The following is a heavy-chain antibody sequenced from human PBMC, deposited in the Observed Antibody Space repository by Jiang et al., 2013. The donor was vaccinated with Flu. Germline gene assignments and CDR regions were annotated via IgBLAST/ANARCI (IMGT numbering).Heavy chain of an antibody. J-gene: IGHJ5*02. Sequence: PGLVKPSETLSLTCTVSGGSISSSSYYWGWIRQPPGKGLEWIGSIYYSGSTYYNPSLKSRVTISVDTSKNQFSLKLSSVTATDTAVYYCASLDGWELRNWFDPWGQGTLVTVSS. CDR2: IYYSGST. V-gene: IGHV4-39*01. D-gene: IGHD1-26*01. CDR3: ASLDGWELRNWFDP. CDR1: GGSISSSSYY.